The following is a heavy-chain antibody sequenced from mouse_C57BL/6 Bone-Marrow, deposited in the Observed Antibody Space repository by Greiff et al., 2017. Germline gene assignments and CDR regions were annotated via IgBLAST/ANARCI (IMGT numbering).Heavy chain of an antibody. V-gene: IGHV5-16*01. CDR2: INYDGSST. J-gene: IGHJ3*01. CDR3: AIYSNPTRAWFAY. CDR1: GFTFSDYY. Sequence: EVKLVEPEGGLVQPGSSMKISCTASGFTFSDYYMAWVRQVPEKGLEWVANINYDGSSTSYLDYLKSRFIISRDNATNILYLQMSSRKTEDTATYYCAIYSNPTRAWFAYWGQGTLVTVSA. D-gene: IGHD2-5*01.